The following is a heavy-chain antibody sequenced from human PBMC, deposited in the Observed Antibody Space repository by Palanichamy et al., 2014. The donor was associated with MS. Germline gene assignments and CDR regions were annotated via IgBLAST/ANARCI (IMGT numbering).Heavy chain of an antibody. CDR1: GFTFSSYS. CDR3: ARYSGSYYFDY. J-gene: IGHJ4*02. Sequence: EVQLAESGGGLVKPGGSLRLSCAASGFTFSSYSMNWVRQAPGKGLEWVSSISSSSSYIYYADSVKGRFTISRDNAKNSLYLQMNSLRAEDTAVHYCARYSGSYYFDYWGQGTLVTVSS. D-gene: IGHD1-26*01. CDR2: ISSSSSYI. V-gene: IGHV3-21*01.